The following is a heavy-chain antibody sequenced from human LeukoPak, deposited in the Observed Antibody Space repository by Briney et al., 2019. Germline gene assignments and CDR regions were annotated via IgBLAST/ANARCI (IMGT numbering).Heavy chain of an antibody. D-gene: IGHD3-22*01. CDR1: GLSCSSYA. CDR3: AKTNGYYSD. CDR2: ISGSGGST. V-gene: IGHV3-23*01. Sequence: GVLRRLSLTASGLSCSSYAMSWVREAPGKGLEWVSAISGSGGSTYYADSVKGRFTISRDNSKNTLYLQMNSLRAEDTAVYYCAKTNGYYSDWGQGTLVTVSS. J-gene: IGHJ4*02.